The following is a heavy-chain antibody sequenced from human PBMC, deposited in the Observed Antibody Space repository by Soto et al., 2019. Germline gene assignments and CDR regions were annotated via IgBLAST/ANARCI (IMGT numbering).Heavy chain of an antibody. CDR1: GYTFTGYY. CDR3: ARFRRSRLLWFGESD. Sequence: AASVKVSCKASGYTFTGYYMHWVRQAPGQGLEWMGWINPNSGGTNYAQKFQGRVTMTRDTSISTAYMELSRLRSDDTAVYYCARFRRSRLLWFGESDWGQGTLVTV. V-gene: IGHV1-2*02. D-gene: IGHD3-10*01. J-gene: IGHJ4*02. CDR2: INPNSGGT.